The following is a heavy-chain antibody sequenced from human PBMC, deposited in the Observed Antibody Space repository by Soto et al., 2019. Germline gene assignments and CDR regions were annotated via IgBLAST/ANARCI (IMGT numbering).Heavy chain of an antibody. CDR3: ARANEQPLAVAGPYYFDY. V-gene: IGHV4-31*03. Sequence: SETLSLTCTVSGGSISSGGYYWSWIRQHPGKGLEWIGYIYYSGSTYYNPSLKSRVTISVDTSKNQFSLKLSSVTAADTAVYYCARANEQPLAVAGPYYFDYWGQGTLVTVSS. CDR1: GGSISSGGYY. J-gene: IGHJ4*02. D-gene: IGHD6-19*01. CDR2: IYYSGST.